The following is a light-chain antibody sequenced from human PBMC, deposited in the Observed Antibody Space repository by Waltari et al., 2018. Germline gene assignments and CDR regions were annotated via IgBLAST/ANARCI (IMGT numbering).Light chain of an antibody. CDR1: NSDIGGYNY. V-gene: IGLV2-14*01. J-gene: IGLJ3*02. CDR3: SSYTSGSTWV. CDR2: AVT. Sequence: QSALTQPASVSGSPGQSLTISCTGTNSDIGGYNYVSWYQQSPGKAPKLMIYAVTNRPSGISNRFAGFKSGNTASLTISGLQAEDEAVYYCSSYTSGSTWVFGGGTKVTVL.